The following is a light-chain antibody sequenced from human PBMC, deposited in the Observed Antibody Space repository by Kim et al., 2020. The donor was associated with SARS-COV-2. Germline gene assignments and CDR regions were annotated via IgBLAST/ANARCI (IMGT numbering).Light chain of an antibody. CDR1: GGHRSYA. J-gene: IGLJ3*02. CDR3: QTWGTGPWV. Sequence: PVKRTYTLGGGHRSYAISWHQRQPAKGPRCLMRLNSDGSHNKGDGLPDRFSGSSSGAERYLTISSLQSEDEADYYCQTWGTGPWVFGGGTKLTVL. V-gene: IGLV4-69*01. CDR2: LNSDGSH.